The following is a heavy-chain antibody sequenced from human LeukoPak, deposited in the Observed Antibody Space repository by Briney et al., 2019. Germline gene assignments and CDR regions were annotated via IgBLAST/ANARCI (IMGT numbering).Heavy chain of an antibody. J-gene: IGHJ5*02. D-gene: IGHD3-10*01. V-gene: IGHV4-30-4*07. CDR3: AREAYYGSDRGGWFDP. CDR2: IYSGST. CDR1: GGSISSGGYY. Sequence: PSQTLSLTCTVSGGSISSGGYYWSWIRQPPGKGLEWIGSIYSGSTYYNPSLKSRVTISVDTSKNQFSLKLSSVTAADTAVYYCAREAYYGSDRGGWFDPWGQGTLVTVSS.